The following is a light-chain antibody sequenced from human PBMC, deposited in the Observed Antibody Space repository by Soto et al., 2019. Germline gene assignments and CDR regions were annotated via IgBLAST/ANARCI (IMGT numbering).Light chain of an antibody. J-gene: IGKJ4*01. CDR3: QQSYSTPLT. V-gene: IGKV1-39*01. Sequence: DIPMTQSPSSLSASVGDRVTITCRASQSISSYLNWYQQKPGKAPKLLIYAASSLQSGVPSRFNGSRSGTDFTPTISSLQPEDFATYYCQQSYSTPLTFGGGTKVELK. CDR1: QSISSY. CDR2: AAS.